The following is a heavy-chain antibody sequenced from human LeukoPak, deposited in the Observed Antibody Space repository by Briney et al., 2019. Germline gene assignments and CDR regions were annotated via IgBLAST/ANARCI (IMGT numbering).Heavy chain of an antibody. J-gene: IGHJ3*02. CDR2: MNPNSGNT. D-gene: IGHD3-10*01. Sequence: ASVKVSCKASGYTFTSYGIFWVRQAPGQGLEWMGWMNPNSGNTGYAQKFQGRVTMTRNTSISTAYMELSSLRSEDTAVYYFARGGSRGGAFDIWGQGTMVTVSS. V-gene: IGHV1-8*02. CDR3: ARGGSRGGAFDI. CDR1: GYTFTSYG.